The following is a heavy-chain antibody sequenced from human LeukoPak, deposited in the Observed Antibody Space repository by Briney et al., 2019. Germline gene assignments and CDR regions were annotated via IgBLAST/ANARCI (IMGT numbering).Heavy chain of an antibody. D-gene: IGHD3-22*01. J-gene: IGHJ4*02. CDR1: GGSFSGYY. Sequence: KPSETLSLTCAVYGGSFSGYYWSWIRQPPGKGLEWIGSIYYSGSTYSNPSLQSRVTMSVDTSKNQFSLKLSSVTAADTAVYYCVRHAYYYDSSAFYYYFDYWGQGTLVTVSS. CDR3: VRHAYYYDSSAFYYYFDY. CDR2: IYYSGST. V-gene: IGHV4-34*01.